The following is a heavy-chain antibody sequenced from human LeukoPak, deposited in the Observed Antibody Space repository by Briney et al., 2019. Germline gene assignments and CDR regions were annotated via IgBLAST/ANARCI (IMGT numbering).Heavy chain of an antibody. CDR3: SIINHPDGRVY. J-gene: IGHJ4*02. Sequence: GGALQISCKGSGCRFISYWISWVRQMPGKGLEWMGRIHPSSPHTTYSPSFQPHVPISAHKSISTAYLQWGSLKASDTAKYYCSIINHPDGRVYWGQGTLVTVSS. CDR2: IHPSSPHT. V-gene: IGHV5-10-1*01. D-gene: IGHD5-24*01. CDR1: GCRFISYW.